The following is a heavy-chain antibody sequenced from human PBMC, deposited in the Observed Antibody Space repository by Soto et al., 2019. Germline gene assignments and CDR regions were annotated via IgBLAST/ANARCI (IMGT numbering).Heavy chain of an antibody. J-gene: IGHJ3*01. V-gene: IGHV4-31*03. CDR3: ARSAQWDGFDP. D-gene: IGHD2-8*01. CDR2: ISYSGST. Sequence: QVQLQESGPGLVRPSQTLSLTCTVSAGPISTINYYWSWIRQHPEKGLEWIGYISYSGSTFYHSSLKSRGTISLDTSKKQFSLTLTSVTAADTAVYYCARSAQWDGFDPWGQGTMVTVSS. CDR1: AGPISTINYY.